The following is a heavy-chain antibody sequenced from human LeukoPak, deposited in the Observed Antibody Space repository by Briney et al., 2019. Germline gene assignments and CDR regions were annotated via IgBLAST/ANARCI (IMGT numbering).Heavy chain of an antibody. V-gene: IGHV4-34*01. CDR3: ARDLPGGGYDF. CDR1: GGSFSGYY. J-gene: IGHJ4*02. CDR2: INHSGST. Sequence: PSETLSLTCAVYGGSFSGYYWSWIRQLPGKGLEWIGEINHSGSTNYNPSLKSRVTISVDTSKNQFSLKLSSVTAADTAVYYCARDLPGGGYDFWGQGTLVTVSS. D-gene: IGHD5-12*01.